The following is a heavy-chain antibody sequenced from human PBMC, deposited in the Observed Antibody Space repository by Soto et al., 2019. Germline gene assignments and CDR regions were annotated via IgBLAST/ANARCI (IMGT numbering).Heavy chain of an antibody. D-gene: IGHD1-7*01. CDR3: ARDRLELRLDYFDY. V-gene: IGHV3-30-3*01. CDR2: ISYDGSNK. Sequence: GGSLRLSCAASGFTFSSYAMHWVRQAPGKGLEWVAVISYDGSNKYYADSVKGRFTISRDNSKNTLYLQMNSLRAEDTAVYYCARDRLELRLDYFDYWGQGTLVTVSS. CDR1: GFTFSSYA. J-gene: IGHJ4*02.